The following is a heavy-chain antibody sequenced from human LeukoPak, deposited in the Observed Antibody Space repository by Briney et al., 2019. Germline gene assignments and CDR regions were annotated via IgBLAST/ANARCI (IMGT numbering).Heavy chain of an antibody. CDR3: ARDRSSSWYEFGDEYYFDY. CDR2: ISAYNGNT. V-gene: IGHV1-18*01. Sequence: GASVKVSCKASGYTFTSYGISWVRQAPGQGLEWMGWISAYNGNTNYAQKLQGRVTMTTDTSTSTAYMELSRLRSDDTAVYYCARDRSSSWYEFGDEYYFDYWGQGTLVTVSS. CDR1: GYTFTSYG. J-gene: IGHJ4*02. D-gene: IGHD6-13*01.